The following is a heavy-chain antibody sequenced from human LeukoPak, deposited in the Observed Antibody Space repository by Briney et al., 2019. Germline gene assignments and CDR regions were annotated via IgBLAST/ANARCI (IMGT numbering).Heavy chain of an antibody. J-gene: IGHJ4*02. CDR1: GGTFSSYA. D-gene: IGHD5-18*01. Sequence: GASVKVSCKASGGTFSSYAISWVRQAPGQGLEWMGGIIPIFGTANYAQKFQGRVTITADESTSTAYMELSSLRSEDTAVYYCAVQLLYYFDYWGQGTLVTVSS. CDR2: IIPIFGTA. V-gene: IGHV1-69*13. CDR3: AVQLLYYFDY.